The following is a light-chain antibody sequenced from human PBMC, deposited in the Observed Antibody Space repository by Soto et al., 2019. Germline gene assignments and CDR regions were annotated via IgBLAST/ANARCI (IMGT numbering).Light chain of an antibody. CDR3: QTWGADSVI. V-gene: IGLV4-69*01. Sequence: HPVLTQSPSASASLGASVKLTCTLSSGHSSYAIAWHQQQPEKGPRFLMKLNSDGSHSKGDGISDRFSGSSSGAERYLTISSLQSEDEADYYCQTWGADSVIFGGGTKLTVL. CDR2: LNSDGSH. J-gene: IGLJ2*01. CDR1: SGHSSYA.